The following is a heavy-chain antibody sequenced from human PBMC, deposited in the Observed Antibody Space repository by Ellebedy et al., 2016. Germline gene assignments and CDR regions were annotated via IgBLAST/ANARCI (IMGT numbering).Heavy chain of an antibody. V-gene: IGHV4-61*01. CDR2: FYYSGST. CDR1: GGSVSSGNYY. CDR3: ARLSPGSDAFDI. J-gene: IGHJ3*02. Sequence: SETLSLTCTVSGGSVSSGNYYWSWIRQPPGKGLEWIGYFYYSGSTNYNPSLKSRVTISVDTSKNQFSLKLSSVTAADTAVYYCARLSPGSDAFDIWGQGTMVTVSS.